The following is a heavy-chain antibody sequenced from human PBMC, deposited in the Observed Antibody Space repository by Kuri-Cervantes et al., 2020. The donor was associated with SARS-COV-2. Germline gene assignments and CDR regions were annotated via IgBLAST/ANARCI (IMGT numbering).Heavy chain of an antibody. CDR2: ISAYNGNT. V-gene: IGHV1-18*04. J-gene: IGHJ6*03. D-gene: IGHD2/OR15-2a*01. CDR3: ARYASMPPHFLYYYYMDV. CDR1: GYTFTSYY. Sequence: ASVKVSCKASGYTFTSYYMHWVRQAPGQGLEWMGWISAYNGNTNYAQKLQGRVTMTTDTSTSTAYMELRSLRSDDTAVYYCARYASMPPHFLYYYYMDVWGKGTTVTVSS.